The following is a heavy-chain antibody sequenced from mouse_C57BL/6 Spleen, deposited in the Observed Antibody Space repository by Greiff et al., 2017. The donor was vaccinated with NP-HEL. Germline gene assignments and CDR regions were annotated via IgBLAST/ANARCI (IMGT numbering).Heavy chain of an antibody. J-gene: IGHJ1*03. D-gene: IGHD1-1*01. CDR1: GYTFTSYW. CDR2: IDPSDSYP. V-gene: IGHV1-69*01. Sequence: QVQLQQPGAELVMPGASVKLSCKASGYTFTSYWMHWVQQRPGQGLEWIGEIDPSDSYPNYNQKFKGKSTLTVDNSSSTAYMQLSSLTSEDSAVYYCARRGSSRYFDVWGTGTTVTVSS. CDR3: ARRGSSRYFDV.